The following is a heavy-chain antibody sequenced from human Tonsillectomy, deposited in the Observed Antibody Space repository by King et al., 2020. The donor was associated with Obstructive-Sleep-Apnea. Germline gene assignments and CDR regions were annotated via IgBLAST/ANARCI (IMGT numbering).Heavy chain of an antibody. V-gene: IGHV3-30-3*01. CDR1: GFTFSSYT. CDR3: VKGPPTYYCGSGNNDFDY. J-gene: IGHJ4*02. CDR2: ISYDGSNE. Sequence: QVQLVESGGGVVQPGRSLRLSCAASGFTFSSYTMHWVRQAPGKGLEWVAVISYDGSNEYHAGSVRGRFTISRDNSKNTLNLQMNSLRAEDTAVYYCVKGPPTYYCGSGNNDFDYWGQGTLVTVSS. D-gene: IGHD3-10*01.